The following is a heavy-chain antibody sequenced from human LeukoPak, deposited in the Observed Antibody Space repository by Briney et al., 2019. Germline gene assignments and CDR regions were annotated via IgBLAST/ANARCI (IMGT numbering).Heavy chain of an antibody. CDR3: AKPSWGYSYGFIDY. CDR2: IRYDGSNK. CDR1: GFTFSSYG. D-gene: IGHD5-18*01. Sequence: GGSLRLSCAASGFTFSSYGMHWVRQAPGKGLEWVAFIRYDGSNKYYADSVKGRFTISRDNSKNSLYLQMNSLRTEDTALYYCAKPSWGYSYGFIDYWGQGTLVTVSS. J-gene: IGHJ4*02. V-gene: IGHV3-30*02.